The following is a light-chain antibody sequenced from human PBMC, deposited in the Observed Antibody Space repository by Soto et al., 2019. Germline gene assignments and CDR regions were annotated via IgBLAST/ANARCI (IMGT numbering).Light chain of an antibody. CDR2: GAS. CDR3: LQDYTFPWT. Sequence: AIQVTQSPSSLSASVGDRVTITCRASQAIGNDLGWYQEKPGKAPKLLIYGASSLQSGVPSRFSGSGSGTDFTLTISSLQPEDFVTYYCLQDYTFPWTFGQGTKVEIK. CDR1: QAIGND. V-gene: IGKV1-6*01. J-gene: IGKJ1*01.